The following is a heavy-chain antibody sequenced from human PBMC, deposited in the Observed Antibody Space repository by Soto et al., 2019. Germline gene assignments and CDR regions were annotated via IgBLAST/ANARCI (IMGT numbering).Heavy chain of an antibody. CDR1: GYTFNRHD. CDR2: MNPNSGNT. J-gene: IGHJ3*02. V-gene: IGHV1-8*01. CDR3: SREGLYGSIQDNTFDI. D-gene: IGHD6-19*01. Sequence: QVQLVQSGAEVKRSGASVRISCKASGYTFNRHDINWVRQATGQGPEWIGWMNPNSGNTGYAQKFQGRVTMTRDSSITTAYMDLSSLTSDDTAIYYCSREGLYGSIQDNTFDIWGKATMVSVSS.